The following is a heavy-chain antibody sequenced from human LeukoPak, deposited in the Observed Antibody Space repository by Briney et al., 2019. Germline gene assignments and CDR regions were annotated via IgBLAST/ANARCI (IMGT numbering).Heavy chain of an antibody. CDR2: IKSKTDGGTT. Sequence: PGGSLRLSCAASGFTFSSYEMSWVRQAPGKGLEWVGRIKSKTDGGTTDYAAPVKGRFTISRDDSKNTLYLQMNSLKTEDTAVYYCTTTDQKAAAGILGGRDYWGQGTLVTVSS. V-gene: IGHV3-15*01. CDR1: GFTFSSYE. CDR3: TTTDQKAAAGILGGRDY. D-gene: IGHD6-13*01. J-gene: IGHJ4*02.